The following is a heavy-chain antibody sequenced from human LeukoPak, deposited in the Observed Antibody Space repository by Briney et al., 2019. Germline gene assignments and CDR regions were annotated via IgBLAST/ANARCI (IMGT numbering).Heavy chain of an antibody. D-gene: IGHD1-26*01. CDR3: ARTIVDYFDY. J-gene: IGHJ4*02. V-gene: IGHV3-21*01. CDR1: GFTFSSYA. CDR2: ISSSSSYI. Sequence: GGSLRLSCAASGFTFSSYAMSWVRQAPGKGLEWVSSISSSSSYIYYADSVKGRFTISRDNSKNTLYLQMNSLRAEDTAVYYCARTIVDYFDYWGQGTLVTVSS.